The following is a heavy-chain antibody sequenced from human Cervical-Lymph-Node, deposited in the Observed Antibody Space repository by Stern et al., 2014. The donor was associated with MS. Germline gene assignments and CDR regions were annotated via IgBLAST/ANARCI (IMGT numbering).Heavy chain of an antibody. J-gene: IGHJ6*02. D-gene: IGHD3-10*01. CDR1: GFTLSRNG. CDR2: ISYDGSNK. V-gene: IGHV3-30*18. CDR3: AKDHSWGVLGMDV. Sequence: QVQLVESGGGVVQPGRSLRLSCAASGFTLSRNGMHWVRQAPGKGLEWVAVISYDGSNKYYADSVKGRFTISRDISKNTLYLQMNSLRAEDTAVYYCAKDHSWGVLGMDVWGQGTTVTVSS.